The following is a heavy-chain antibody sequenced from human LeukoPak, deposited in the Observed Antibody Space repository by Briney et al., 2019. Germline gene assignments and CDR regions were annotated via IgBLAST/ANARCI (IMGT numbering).Heavy chain of an antibody. CDR1: GLTDNNNY. V-gene: IGHV3-11*01. J-gene: IGHJ3*02. CDR3: ARVLRWLQFGPDAFDI. CDR2: ISSSGSTI. D-gene: IGHD5-24*01. Sequence: GGSLRLSCAASGLTDNNNYMNWVRQAPGKGLEGVSYISSSGSTIYYADSVKGRFTISRDNAKNSLYLQMNSLRAEDTAVYYCARVLRWLQFGPDAFDIWGQGTMVTVSS.